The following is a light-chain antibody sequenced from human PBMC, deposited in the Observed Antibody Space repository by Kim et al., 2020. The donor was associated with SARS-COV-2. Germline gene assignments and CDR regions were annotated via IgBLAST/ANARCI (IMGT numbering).Light chain of an antibody. Sequence: DIQMTQSPSSLSASVGDRVTITCRASQSISGSYLSWYQQKPGRAPKLLIYFASTLQSGVPSRFSGSASGTDFTLTINSLQPEDFATYYCQQSYSTPITFGGGTKLEI. CDR1: QSISGSY. V-gene: IGKV1-39*01. J-gene: IGKJ4*01. CDR2: FAS. CDR3: QQSYSTPIT.